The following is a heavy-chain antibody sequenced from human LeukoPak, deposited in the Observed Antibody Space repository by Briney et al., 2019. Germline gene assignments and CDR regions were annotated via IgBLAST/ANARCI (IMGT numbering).Heavy chain of an antibody. CDR2: ISSSSSYI. D-gene: IGHD3-22*01. Sequence: GGSLRLSCAASGFIFSDYYMSWIRQAPGKGLEWVSSISSSSSYIYYADSVKGRFTISRDNAKNSVYLQMNSLRAEDTAMYYCARWYDYDSKGYSYYFDYWGQGTLVTVSS. V-gene: IGHV3-11*06. J-gene: IGHJ4*02. CDR3: ARWYDYDSKGYSYYFDY. CDR1: GFIFSDYY.